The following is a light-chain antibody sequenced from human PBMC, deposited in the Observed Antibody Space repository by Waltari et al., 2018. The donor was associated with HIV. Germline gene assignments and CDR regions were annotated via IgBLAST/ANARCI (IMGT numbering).Light chain of an antibody. CDR2: GTS. CDR1: QSVGSTF. V-gene: IGKV3-20*01. CDR3: QQYGDSPMYT. Sequence: EIVLTQSPATMSLSPGERATLSCRARQSVGSTFLAWYQQKPGQAPTLLVYGTSRRATGIPDRFSGSGSGTDFTLAISRLEPEDFAVYYCQQYGDSPMYTFGQGTRLDIK. J-gene: IGKJ2*01.